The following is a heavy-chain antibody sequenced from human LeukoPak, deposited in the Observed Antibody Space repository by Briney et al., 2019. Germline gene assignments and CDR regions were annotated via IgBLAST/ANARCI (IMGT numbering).Heavy chain of an antibody. D-gene: IGHD3-22*01. CDR2: INHSGST. Sequence: SETLSLTCAVYGGSFSGYYWSWIRQPPGKGLEWIGEINHSGSTNYNPSLKSRVTISVDTSKNQFSLKLSSVTAADTAVYYCAGGYYYDSSGYYGIDYWGQGTLVTVSS. J-gene: IGHJ4*02. V-gene: IGHV4-34*01. CDR1: GGSFSGYY. CDR3: AGGYYYDSSGYYGIDY.